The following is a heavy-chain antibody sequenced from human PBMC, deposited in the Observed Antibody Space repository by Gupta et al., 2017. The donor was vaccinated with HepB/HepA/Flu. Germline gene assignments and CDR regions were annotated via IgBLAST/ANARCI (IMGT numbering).Heavy chain of an antibody. CDR3: AREGHYYDSGGYYPSY. CDR2: VWSDGNNK. CDR1: GFDFSDYC. D-gene: IGHD3-22*01. J-gene: IGHJ4*02. Sequence: QVQLVESGGGVVQPGRSLRLSCVASGFDFSDYCMHWVRQAPGKGLEWVAVVWSDGNNKYYGDAVKGRFTISRDNSKNMVTLQMNSLRADDTAVYYCAREGHYYDSGGYYPSYWGQGTLVTISP. V-gene: IGHV3-33*01.